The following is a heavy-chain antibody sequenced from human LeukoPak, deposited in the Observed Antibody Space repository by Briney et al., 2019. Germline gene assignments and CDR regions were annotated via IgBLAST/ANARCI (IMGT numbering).Heavy chain of an antibody. J-gene: IGHJ3*02. V-gene: IGHV3-21*04. CDR1: GFTFNTYT. Sequence: PGGSLRLSCATSGFTFNTYTMNWVRQAPGKGLDWVSSISGSSSYIYYADSVKGRFTISRDNAKNSLYLKMNSLRAEDTAVYYCAKDRRYCSSTSCYDAYDAFDIWGQGTMVTVSS. D-gene: IGHD2-2*01. CDR3: AKDRRYCSSTSCYDAYDAFDI. CDR2: ISGSSSYI.